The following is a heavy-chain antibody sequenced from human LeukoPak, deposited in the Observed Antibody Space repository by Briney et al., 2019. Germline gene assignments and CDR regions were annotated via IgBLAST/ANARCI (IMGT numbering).Heavy chain of an antibody. CDR3: ARLLYCSSTSCYRGFSGSY. J-gene: IGHJ4*02. CDR2: INHSGST. V-gene: IGHV4-34*01. CDR1: GGSFRVYY. Sequence: SETLSLTCAVWGGSFRVYYWRGIREPPGKGLEGMGEINHSGSTNLNPSLMRRVTIPVDASKNQFTLKLSSVTAADTAVYYCARLLYCSSTSCYRGFSGSYWGQGTLVNVSS. D-gene: IGHD2-2*02.